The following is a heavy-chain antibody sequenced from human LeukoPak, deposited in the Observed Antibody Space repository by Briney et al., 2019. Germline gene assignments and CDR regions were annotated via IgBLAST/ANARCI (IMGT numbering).Heavy chain of an antibody. CDR3: VRDRAAYYFDY. J-gene: IGHJ4*02. D-gene: IGHD6-13*01. V-gene: IGHV3-53*01. Sequence: PGGSLRLSCAASGFTFSSYSMNWVRQAPGKGLEWVALMYTGGTTYYADSVKGRFIISRDNSKNTLSLQLNSLRAEDTAVYYCVRDRAAYYFDYWGQGTLVTVSP. CDR2: MYTGGTT. CDR1: GFTFSSYS.